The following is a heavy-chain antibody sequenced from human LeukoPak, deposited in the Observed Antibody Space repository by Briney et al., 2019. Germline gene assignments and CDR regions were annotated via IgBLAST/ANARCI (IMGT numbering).Heavy chain of an antibody. J-gene: IGHJ5*02. D-gene: IGHD5-18*01. V-gene: IGHV4-4*07. CDR1: GGSISSYF. Sequence: PSETLSLTCSVSGGSISSYFWSWIRQPAGKGLEWIGRIYPSGSTNYNPSLKSRVTMSLDTSKSQFSLKLSSVIAADTAVYYCARLGSTYGYAFGAWGQGTLVTVSS. CDR3: ARLGSTYGYAFGA. CDR2: IYPSGST.